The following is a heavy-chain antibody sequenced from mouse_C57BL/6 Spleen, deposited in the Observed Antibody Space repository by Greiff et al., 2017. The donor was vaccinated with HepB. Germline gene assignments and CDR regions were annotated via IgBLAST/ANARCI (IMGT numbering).Heavy chain of an antibody. CDR1: GFNFKDDY. CDR2: IDPENGDT. V-gene: IGHV14-4*01. CDR3: TCYGNYDY. D-gene: IGHD2-1*01. Sequence: VQLQQSGAELVRPGASVKLSCTASGFNFKDDYMHWVKQRPEQGLEWIGWIDPENGDTEYASKIQGKATITADTSSNTTYLQLSSLTSDDTAVYYCTCYGNYDYWGQGTTLTVSS. J-gene: IGHJ2*01.